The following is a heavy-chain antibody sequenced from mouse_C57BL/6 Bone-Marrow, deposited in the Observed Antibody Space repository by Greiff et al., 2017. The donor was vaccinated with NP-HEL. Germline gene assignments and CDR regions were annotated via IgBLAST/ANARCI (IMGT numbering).Heavy chain of an antibody. CDR3: ARWGLRRGYAMDY. J-gene: IGHJ4*01. D-gene: IGHD2-4*01. CDR2: IDPSDSYT. V-gene: IGHV1-59*01. CDR1: GYTFTSYW. Sequence: QVQLKQPGAELVRTGTSVKLSCKASGYTFTSYWMHWVKQRPGQGLEWVGVIDPSDSYTNYNQKFKGKATLTVDTSSSTAYMQLSSLTSEDSAVYYCARWGLRRGYAMDYWGQGTSVTVSS.